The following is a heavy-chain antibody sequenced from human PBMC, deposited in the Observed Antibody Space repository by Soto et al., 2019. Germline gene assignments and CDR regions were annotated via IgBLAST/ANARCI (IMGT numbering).Heavy chain of an antibody. D-gene: IGHD3-22*01. CDR1: GFTFSSYG. CDR3: ARGDYYDSSGYYYPWGFDY. V-gene: IGHV3-33*01. CDR2: LWYDGSNK. J-gene: IGHJ4*02. Sequence: QVQLVESGGGVVQPGRSLRLSCAASGFTFSSYGMHWVRQAPGKGLEWVAVLWYDGSNKYYADSVKGRFTISRDNSKNTLYLQMNSLRAEDTAVYYCARGDYYDSSGYYYPWGFDYWGQGTLVTVSS.